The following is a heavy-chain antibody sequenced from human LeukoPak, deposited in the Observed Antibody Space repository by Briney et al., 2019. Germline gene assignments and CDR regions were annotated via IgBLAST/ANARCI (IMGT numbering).Heavy chain of an antibody. CDR1: GYSISSGYY. CDR3: ARPHGYNIFDY. J-gene: IGHJ4*02. Sequence: KASETLSLTCAVSGYSISSGYYWGWIRQPPGKGLEWIGSIYHSGSTYYNPSLKSRVTISVDTSKNQFSLKLSSVTAADTAVYYCARPHGYNIFDYWGQGTLVTVSS. V-gene: IGHV4-38-2*01. D-gene: IGHD5-24*01. CDR2: IYHSGST.